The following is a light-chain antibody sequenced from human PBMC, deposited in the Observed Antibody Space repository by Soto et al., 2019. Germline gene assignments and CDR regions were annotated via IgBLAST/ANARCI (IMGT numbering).Light chain of an antibody. Sequence: EIVLTQSPGTLSLSVGERATLSCRASQSVSGYLAWYQQTPGQAPRLLIYDASNRATGIPDRFSGSGSGTDFTHTIHSLEPEDFTVYYCQQYGSSPLTFGGGTTVDIK. CDR1: QSVSGY. CDR2: DAS. J-gene: IGKJ4*01. CDR3: QQYGSSPLT. V-gene: IGKV3-20*01.